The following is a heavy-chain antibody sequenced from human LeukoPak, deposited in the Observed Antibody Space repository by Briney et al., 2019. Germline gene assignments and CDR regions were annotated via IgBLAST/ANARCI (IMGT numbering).Heavy chain of an antibody. CDR1: GGSISSYY. Sequence: SETLSLTCTVSGGSISSYYWSWIRQPAGKGLEWIGRIYTSGSTNYNPSLKSRVTMSVDTSKNQFSLKLSSVTAADTAVYYCARSQGVKTEYYYYYYMDVWGKGTTVTVSS. V-gene: IGHV4-4*07. CDR2: IYTSGST. D-gene: IGHD3-3*01. CDR3: ARSQGVKTEYYYYYYMDV. J-gene: IGHJ6*03.